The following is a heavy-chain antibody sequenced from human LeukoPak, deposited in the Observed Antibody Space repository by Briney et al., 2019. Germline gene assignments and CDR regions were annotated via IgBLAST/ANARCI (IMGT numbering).Heavy chain of an antibody. J-gene: IGHJ3*02. CDR3: ARVTEYYYDSSGYYSDAFDI. V-gene: IGHV4-30-2*01. D-gene: IGHD3-22*01. CDR1: GGSISSGGYS. Sequence: SETLSLTCAVSGGSISSGGYSWSWIRQPPGKGLEWIGYIYHSGSTYYNPSLKSRVTISVDGSKNQFSLKLSSVTAADTAVYYCARVTEYYYDSSGYYSDAFDIWGQGTMVTVSS. CDR2: IYHSGST.